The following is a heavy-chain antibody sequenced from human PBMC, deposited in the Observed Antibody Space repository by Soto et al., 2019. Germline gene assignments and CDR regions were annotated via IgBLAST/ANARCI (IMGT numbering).Heavy chain of an antibody. CDR2: IYYTGST. Sequence: QVQLQESGPGLVKPSETLSLTCTVSSGSISGSYWAWIRQPPGKGLEYIGHIYYTGSTNYSPSLLSRVTMSVDTSKNQFSLKLTSVTAADTAVYYCARHATGGTYPLDYWGQGTLVTVSS. V-gene: IGHV4-59*08. CDR3: ARHATGGTYPLDY. J-gene: IGHJ4*02. D-gene: IGHD1-26*01. CDR1: SGSISGSY.